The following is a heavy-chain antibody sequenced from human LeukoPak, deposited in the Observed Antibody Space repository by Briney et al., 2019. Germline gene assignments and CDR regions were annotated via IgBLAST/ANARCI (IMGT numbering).Heavy chain of an antibody. D-gene: IGHD3-10*01. V-gene: IGHV4-59*08. CDR3: ARQKKVTMFDY. CDR1: GGSISSYY. CDR2: IYYSGST. J-gene: IGHJ4*02. Sequence: SETLSLTCTVSGGSISSYYWSWIRQPPGKGLEWIGYIYYSGSTNYNPSLKSRVTISVDTSKNQFSLKLSSVTAADTAVYYCARQKKVTMFDYWGQGTLVTVSS.